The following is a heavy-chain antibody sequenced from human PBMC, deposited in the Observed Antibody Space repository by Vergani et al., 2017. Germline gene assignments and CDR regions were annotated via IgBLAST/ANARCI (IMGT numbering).Heavy chain of an antibody. CDR1: GFTFSSHG. J-gene: IGHJ6*04. CDR2: IWYDGSYK. V-gene: IGHV3-33*01. Sequence: QEQLVESGGGVVQPGRSLRLSCAASGFTFSSHGFHWVRQAPGKGLEWVAAIWYDGSYKYYAEAVKGRFTISRDNSKNTLYLQMNSLRAEDTAVYYCARDPSRSMDVCGRGSTV. D-gene: IGHD3-3*01. CDR3: ARDPSRSMDV.